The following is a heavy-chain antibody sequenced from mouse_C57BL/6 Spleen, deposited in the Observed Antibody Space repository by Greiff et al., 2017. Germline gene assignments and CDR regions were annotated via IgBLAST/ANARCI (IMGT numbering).Heavy chain of an antibody. J-gene: IGHJ4*01. CDR2: IHPNSGST. CDR1: GYTFTSYW. CDR3: ARSDLYYYYAMDY. V-gene: IGHV1-64*01. Sequence: VQLQQPGAELVKPGASVKLSCKASGYTFTSYWMHWVKQRPGQGLEWIGMIHPNSGSTNYNEKFKSKATLTVDKSSSTAYMQLSSLTSEDSAVXYCARSDLYYYYAMDYWGQGTSVTVSS. D-gene: IGHD1-3*01.